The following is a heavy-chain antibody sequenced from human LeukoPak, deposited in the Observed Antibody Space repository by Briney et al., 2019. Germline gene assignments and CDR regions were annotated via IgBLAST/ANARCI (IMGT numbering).Heavy chain of an antibody. D-gene: IGHD2-15*01. CDR2: FDPGDAET. CDR3: ATEREDKSSYGGLDY. Sequence: ASVKVSCKVSGYTLTELSMHWVRQAPGKGLEWMGGFDPGDAETIYAQKFQGRFTMTEDSSTDTAYMELSSLRSEDTAVYYCATEREDKSSYGGLDYWGQGTLVTVSS. V-gene: IGHV1-24*01. CDR1: GYTLTELS. J-gene: IGHJ4*02.